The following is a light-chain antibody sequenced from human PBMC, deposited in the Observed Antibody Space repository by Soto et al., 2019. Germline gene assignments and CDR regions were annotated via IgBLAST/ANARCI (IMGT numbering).Light chain of an antibody. CDR2: GNT. CDR1: SSNIGAGYD. Sequence: QAVVTQPPSVSGAPGQRVTISCTGSSSNIGAGYDVSWYQQLPGTAPKFLIYGNTDRPSGVPDRFSGSKSGTSASLAITGLLAEDDADYYCQSYDSSLSGYVFGTGTKLTVL. CDR3: QSYDSSLSGYV. V-gene: IGLV1-40*01. J-gene: IGLJ1*01.